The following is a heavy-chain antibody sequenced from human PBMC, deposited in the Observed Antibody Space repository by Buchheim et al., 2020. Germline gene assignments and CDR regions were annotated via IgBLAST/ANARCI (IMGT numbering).Heavy chain of an antibody. V-gene: IGHV3-21*01. D-gene: IGHD1-7*01. CDR3: ARGQLELLYYYYGMDV. CDR2: ISSSSYI. Sequence: EVQLVESGGGLVKPGGSLRLSCAASGFTFSSYSMNWVRQAPGKGLEWVSSISSSSYIYYADSVKGRFTISRDNAKNSLYLQMNSLRAEDTAVYYCARGQLELLYYYYGMDVWGQGTT. J-gene: IGHJ6*02. CDR1: GFTFSSYS.